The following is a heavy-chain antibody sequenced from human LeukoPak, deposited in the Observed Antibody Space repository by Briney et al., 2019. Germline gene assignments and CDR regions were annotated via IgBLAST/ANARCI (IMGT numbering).Heavy chain of an antibody. CDR1: GGSISSYY. V-gene: IGHV4-4*08. CDR3: ARPYYYDSRIDP. CDR2: IYTSGST. J-gene: IGHJ5*02. D-gene: IGHD3-22*01. Sequence: SETLSLTCTVSGGSISSYYWSWIRQPPGKGLEWIGYIYTSGSTNYNPSLKSRVTISVDTPKNQFSLKLSSVTAADTAVYYCARPYYYDSRIDPWGQGILVTVSS.